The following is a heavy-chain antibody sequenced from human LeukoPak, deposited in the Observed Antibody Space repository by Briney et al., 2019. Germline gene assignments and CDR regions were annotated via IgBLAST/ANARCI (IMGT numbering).Heavy chain of an antibody. Sequence: SQTLSLTCTVSGASISSGAYYWTWIRQPPGKGLEWIGYIYHGGSTYYNPSLKSRVTLSVDRSKNQFSLKLSSVTAADTAVYYCARGIIEGEWEPTDYWGQGTLVTVSS. CDR3: ARGIIEGEWEPTDY. J-gene: IGHJ4*02. CDR2: IYHGGST. CDR1: GASISSGAYY. V-gene: IGHV4-30-2*01. D-gene: IGHD1-26*01.